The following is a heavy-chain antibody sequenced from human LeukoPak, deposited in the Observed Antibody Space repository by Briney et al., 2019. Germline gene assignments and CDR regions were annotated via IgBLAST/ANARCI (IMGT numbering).Heavy chain of an antibody. J-gene: IGHJ6*02. Sequence: GGSLRLSCTASGFTFGDYTMSWVRQAPGKGLEWVGFITSKAYGGTTEYAASVKGRFTISRDDSKSIAYLQMNSLKTEDTAVYYCTREAGIVGTYYYYGMDVWGQGTTVTVSS. CDR2: ITSKAYGGTT. V-gene: IGHV3-49*04. D-gene: IGHD1-26*01. CDR3: TREAGIVGTYYYYGMDV. CDR1: GFTFGDYT.